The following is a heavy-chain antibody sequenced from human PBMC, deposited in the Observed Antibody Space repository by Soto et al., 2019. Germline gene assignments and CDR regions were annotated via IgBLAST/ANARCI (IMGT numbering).Heavy chain of an antibody. J-gene: IGHJ3*02. CDR2: ISANNGNT. V-gene: IGHV1-18*04. CDR3: ARDRLDIVVVPAPDAFDI. CDR1: GYTFTGYY. Sequence: ASVKVSCKASGYTFTGYYMHWVRQAPGQGLEWMGWISANNGNTNYAQKLQGRVTMTTDTSTSTAYMELRSLRSDDTAVYYCARDRLDIVVVPAPDAFDIWGQGTMVTVSS. D-gene: IGHD2-2*03.